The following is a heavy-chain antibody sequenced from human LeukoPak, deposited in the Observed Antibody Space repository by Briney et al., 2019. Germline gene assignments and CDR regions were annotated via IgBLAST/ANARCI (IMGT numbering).Heavy chain of an antibody. D-gene: IGHD3-9*01. Sequence: GSLRLSCAASGFTFSSYGMHWVRQAPGKGLEWIGSIYSSGSTYYNPSLKSPFTISVDTSKNQFSLKLSSVTAADTAIYYCASHYDILTGLAYFDYWGQGTLVTVSS. CDR1: GFTFSSYG. J-gene: IGHJ4*02. CDR2: IYSSGST. CDR3: ASHYDILTGLAYFDY. V-gene: IGHV4-39*07.